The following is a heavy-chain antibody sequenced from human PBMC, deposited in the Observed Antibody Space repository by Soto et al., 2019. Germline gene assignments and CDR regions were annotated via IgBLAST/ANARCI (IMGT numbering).Heavy chain of an antibody. Sequence: QVQLVQSGAEVKKPGSSVKVSCKASGCTFSSYAISWVRQAPGQGLEWMGVIIPIFGKENYAQKFQGRVTITADESTSTAYMELSRMRSEDTAVYYCARDTQNSSGSSNWGQGTLVTVSS. CDR2: IIPIFGKE. CDR1: GCTFSSYA. D-gene: IGHD3-22*01. CDR3: ARDTQNSSGSSN. J-gene: IGHJ4*02. V-gene: IGHV1-69*01.